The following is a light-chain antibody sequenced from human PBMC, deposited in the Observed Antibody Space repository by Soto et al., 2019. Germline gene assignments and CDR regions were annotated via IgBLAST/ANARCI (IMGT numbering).Light chain of an antibody. J-gene: IGLJ2*01. V-gene: IGLV2-8*01. CDR1: SSDVGGYNY. CDR3: RSYAGSNILL. CDR2: EVS. Sequence: QSVLTQPPSASGSPGQSVTTSCTGTSSDVGGYNYVSWYQQHPGKAPKLMIYEVSKRPSGVPDRFSGSKSGNTASLTVSGLQAEDEADYYCRSYAGSNILLFGGGNKVTVL.